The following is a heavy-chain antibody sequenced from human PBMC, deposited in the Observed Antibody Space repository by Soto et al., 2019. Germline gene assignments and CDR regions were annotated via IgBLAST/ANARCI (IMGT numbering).Heavy chain of an antibody. CDR3: ASSLAKQGFGELNWVDP. V-gene: IGHV4-34*01. CDR2: MNHSGSS. J-gene: IGHJ5*02. D-gene: IGHD3-10*01. Sequence: SETLSLTCAVYRGSFSDYFWRRIRQSPGKGLEWVAEMNHSGSSNCNPSLKSRLTISVDTSKNQFSLKLSSVTAADTAVYYGASSLAKQGFGELNWVDPWGHGTLVTVSS. CDR1: RGSFSDYF.